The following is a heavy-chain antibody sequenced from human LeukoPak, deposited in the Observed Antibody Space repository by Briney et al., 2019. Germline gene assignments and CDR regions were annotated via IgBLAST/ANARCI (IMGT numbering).Heavy chain of an antibody. D-gene: IGHD2-8*01. CDR2: ISNTGSYI. CDR1: GFTFSSYA. V-gene: IGHV3-21*05. CDR3: ARGVSYVDY. Sequence: PGGSLRLSCAVSGFTFSSYAMSWVRQAPGKGLEWVSYISNTGSYINYADSVKGRFTFSRDNAKNSTYLQMNSLRAEDTAVYYCARGVSYVDYWGQGILVTVSS. J-gene: IGHJ4*02.